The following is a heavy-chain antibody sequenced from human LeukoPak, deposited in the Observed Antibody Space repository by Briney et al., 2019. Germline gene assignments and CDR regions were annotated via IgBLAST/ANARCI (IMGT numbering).Heavy chain of an antibody. D-gene: IGHD3-10*01. CDR2: IYPGDSDT. J-gene: IGHJ6*02. CDR1: GYSFTRYW. V-gene: IGHV5-51*01. CDR3: ARAFGEPRGPYYYYYGMDV. Sequence: GESLKISCKGSGYSFTRYWIGWVRQMPGKGLEWMGIIYPGDSDTRYSPSFQGQVTISADKSISTAYLQWSSLKASDTAMYYCARAFGEPRGPYYYYYGMDVWGQGTTVTVSS.